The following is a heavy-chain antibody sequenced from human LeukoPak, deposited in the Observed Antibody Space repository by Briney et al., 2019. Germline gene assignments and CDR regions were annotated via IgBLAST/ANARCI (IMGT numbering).Heavy chain of an antibody. CDR3: ARLVRGVIRPTSFDY. CDR1: GYTFTGSY. D-gene: IGHD3-10*01. V-gene: IGHV1-2*02. J-gene: IGHJ4*02. CDR2: INPNSGGT. Sequence: ASVKDSCKHTGYTFTGSYMHWVRQAPGQGLEWMGWINPNSGGTNYAQKFQGRVTMTRDTSISTAYMELSRLRSDDTAVYYCARLVRGVIRPTSFDYWGQGTLVTVSS.